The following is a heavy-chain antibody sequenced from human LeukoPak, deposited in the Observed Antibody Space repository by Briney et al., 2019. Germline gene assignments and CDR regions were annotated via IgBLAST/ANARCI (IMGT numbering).Heavy chain of an antibody. CDR3: ANDKAAVAGNFDY. CDR1: GFTFSSYS. CDR2: ISSSSSYI. D-gene: IGHD6-19*01. J-gene: IGHJ4*02. Sequence: GGSLRLSCAASGFTFSSYSMNWVRQAPGKGLEWVSSISSSSSYIYYADSVKGRFTISRDNSKNTLYLQMNSLRAEDTAVYYCANDKAAVAGNFDYWGQGTLVTVSS. V-gene: IGHV3-21*01.